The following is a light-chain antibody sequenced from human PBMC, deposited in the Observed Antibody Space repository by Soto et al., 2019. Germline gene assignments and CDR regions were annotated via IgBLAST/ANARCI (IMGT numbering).Light chain of an antibody. CDR1: QSVSTK. CDR2: GAS. CDR3: QQYGSSET. V-gene: IGKV3-20*01. J-gene: IGKJ2*01. Sequence: EIVMTQSPATLSVSPGERATLSCRASQSVSTKLAWYKQKPGQAPRLLIYGASNRATGIPDRFSGSGSGTDFTLTINRLEPEDFAVYYCQQYGSSETFGQGTKLEIK.